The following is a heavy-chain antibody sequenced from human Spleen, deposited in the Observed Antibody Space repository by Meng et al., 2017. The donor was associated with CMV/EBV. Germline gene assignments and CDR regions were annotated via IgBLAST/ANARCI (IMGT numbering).Heavy chain of an antibody. V-gene: IGHV1-69*02. Sequence: SVKVSCKASGGTFSSYTISWVRQAPGQGLEWMGRIIPILGIANYAQKFQGRVTITADKSTSTAYMELSSLRSEDTAVYYCASPYYDSSGEHYADAFDIWGQGTMVTV. J-gene: IGHJ3*02. CDR2: IIPILGIA. D-gene: IGHD3-22*01. CDR3: ASPYYDSSGEHYADAFDI. CDR1: GGTFSSYT.